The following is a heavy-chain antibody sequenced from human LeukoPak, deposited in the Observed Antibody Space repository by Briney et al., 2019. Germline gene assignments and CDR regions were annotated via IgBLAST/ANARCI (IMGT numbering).Heavy chain of an antibody. Sequence: SETLSLTCTVYGGSFSDYYWNWIRQPPGKGLEWIGEINHSGITNHNPSLKRRVTISVDTSKNEISLKVTSVSAADTAVYYCASVALATSNFNYWGQGILVTVSS. CDR3: ASVALATSNFNY. V-gene: IGHV4-34*01. CDR2: INHSGIT. D-gene: IGHD5-24*01. CDR1: GGSFSDYY. J-gene: IGHJ4*02.